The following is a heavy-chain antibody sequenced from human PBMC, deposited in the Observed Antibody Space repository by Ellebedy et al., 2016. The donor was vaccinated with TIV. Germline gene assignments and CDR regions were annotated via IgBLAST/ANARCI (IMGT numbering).Heavy chain of an antibody. CDR3: AIDKVCFTFDI. CDR1: GFTFSASW. CDR2: INQDGRTT. Sequence: PGGSLRLSCAASGFTFSASWMTWVRQAPGQGLEWVANINQDGRTTNYVDSVKGRFTISRDNAKNSLDLQLNSLRVDDTAMYYCAIDKVCFTFDIWGRGTMVTVSS. V-gene: IGHV3-7*01. J-gene: IGHJ3*02.